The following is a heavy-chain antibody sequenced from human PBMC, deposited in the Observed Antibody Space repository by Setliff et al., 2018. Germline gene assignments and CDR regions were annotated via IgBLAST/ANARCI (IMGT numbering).Heavy chain of an antibody. CDR1: GFTFSSYA. D-gene: IGHD1-26*01. CDR2: VGASGVAT. J-gene: IGHJ5*02. V-gene: IGHV3-23*01. CDR3: ARGGSPTQTYNWFDP. Sequence: GGSLRLSCAASGFTFSSYAMTWVRQAPGKGLEWVSGVGASGVATSYADSVKGRFTISRDNAKNTLYLQMNSLRAEDTAVYYCARGGSPTQTYNWFDPWGQGTLVTVSS.